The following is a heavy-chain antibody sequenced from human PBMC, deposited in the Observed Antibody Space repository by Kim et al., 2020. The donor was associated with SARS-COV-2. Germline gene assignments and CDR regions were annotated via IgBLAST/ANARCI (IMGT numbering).Heavy chain of an antibody. D-gene: IGHD4-17*01. Sequence: GGSLRLSCAASGFTFSDHAMHWIRQAPGKGLEFVSVINSRGDRTYYADSVKGRFTISRDNSKNMVYLQMGSLRTDDMGVYFCARVFTSSLDSGVDAVDYWGQGTLVAVS. CDR3: ARVFTSSLDSGVDAVDY. CDR1: GFTFSDHA. J-gene: IGHJ4*02. CDR2: INSRGDRT. V-gene: IGHV3-64*02.